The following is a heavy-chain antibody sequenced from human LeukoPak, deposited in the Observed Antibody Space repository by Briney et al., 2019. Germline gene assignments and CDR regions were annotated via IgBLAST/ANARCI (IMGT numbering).Heavy chain of an antibody. CDR2: MYYRGST. CDR1: GGSISSYY. CDR3: ARHSSSWYAFDY. Sequence: SETLSLTCTVSGGSISSYYWSWIRQPPGKGLEWIGSMYYRGSTYYNPSLKGRVTISVDTSKNQFSLKLSSVTAADTAVYYCARHSSSWYAFDYWGQGTLVTVSS. J-gene: IGHJ4*02. V-gene: IGHV4-59*08. D-gene: IGHD6-13*01.